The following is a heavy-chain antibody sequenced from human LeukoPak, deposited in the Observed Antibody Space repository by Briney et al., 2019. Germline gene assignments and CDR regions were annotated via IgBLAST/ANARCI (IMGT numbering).Heavy chain of an antibody. Sequence: PGGSLRLSCAVSGFTFSSYALNWVRQAPGKGLEWVSTISASGRSTYYADSVKGRFTISRDNSKNTLYLQMNSLRAEDTAVYYCASSSWYGDYWGQGTLVTVSS. CDR2: ISASGRST. V-gene: IGHV3-23*01. J-gene: IGHJ4*02. CDR3: ASSSWYGDY. CDR1: GFTFSSYA. D-gene: IGHD6-13*01.